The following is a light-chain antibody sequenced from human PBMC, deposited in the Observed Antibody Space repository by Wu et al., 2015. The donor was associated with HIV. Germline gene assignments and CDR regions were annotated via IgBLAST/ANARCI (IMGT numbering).Light chain of an antibody. CDR1: QGVSSD. Sequence: IQLTQSPSSLSASVGDRLTITCRTSQGVSSDLAWYQQKPGKAPKLLIYGVSALESGVPSRFSGSGFGAEFTLTISSLQPEDVATYYCQQFKTYPLTFGGGTKVEIK. CDR3: QQFKTYPLT. CDR2: GVS. V-gene: IGKV1-13*02. J-gene: IGKJ4*01.